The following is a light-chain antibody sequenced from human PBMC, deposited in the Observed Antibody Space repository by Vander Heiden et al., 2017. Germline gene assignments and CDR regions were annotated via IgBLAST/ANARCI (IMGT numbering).Light chain of an antibody. Sequence: SYELTQTPSVSVSPGQTASITCSGDKLGDKYACWYQQKPGQSPVLVIYQDSKRPSEIPERFSGSNSGNTAALTIGGTQAMDEADYYCQAWDSSTVWVFGGGTKLTVL. CDR3: QAWDSSTVWV. CDR1: KLGDKY. CDR2: QDS. V-gene: IGLV3-1*01. J-gene: IGLJ3*02.